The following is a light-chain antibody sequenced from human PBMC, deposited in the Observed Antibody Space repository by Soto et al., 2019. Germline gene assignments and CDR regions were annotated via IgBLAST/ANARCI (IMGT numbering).Light chain of an antibody. Sequence: DIQMTQSPSSLSASAGDRVTITCRASQSVSNSLNWYQQKPGKAPNLLIYAASTLQSGVPSRFSGSGSGTEFTLTISSLQPDDFATYYCQQYNSYLLTFGGGTKVDIK. CDR3: QQYNSYLLT. CDR1: QSVSNS. CDR2: AAS. V-gene: IGKV1-39*01. J-gene: IGKJ4*01.